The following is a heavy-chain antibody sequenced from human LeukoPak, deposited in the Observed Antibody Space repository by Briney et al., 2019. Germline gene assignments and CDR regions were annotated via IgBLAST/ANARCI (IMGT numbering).Heavy chain of an antibody. J-gene: IGHJ4*02. CDR2: ISYDGSNK. V-gene: IGHV3-30*04. CDR3: ARDQSRKLGIFDY. D-gene: IGHD7-27*01. Sequence: GGSLRLSCAASGFTFSSYAMHWVRQAPGKGLEWVAVISYDGSNKYYADSVKGRFTISRDNSKNTLYLQMNSLRAEDTAVYYCARDQSRKLGIFDYWGQGTLVTVSS. CDR1: GFTFSSYA.